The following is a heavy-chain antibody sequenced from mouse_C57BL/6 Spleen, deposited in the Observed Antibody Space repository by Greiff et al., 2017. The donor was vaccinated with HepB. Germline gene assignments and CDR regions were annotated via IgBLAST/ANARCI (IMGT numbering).Heavy chain of an antibody. CDR2: IYPGGGYT. V-gene: IGHV1-63*01. CDR3: ARSREEDAMDY. Sequence: VQLQQSGAELVRPGTSVKMSCKASGYTFTNYWIGWAKQRPGHGLEWIGDIYPGGGYTNYNEKFKGKATLTADKSSSTAYMQFSSLTSEDSAIYYCARSREEDAMDYWGQGTSVTVSS. J-gene: IGHJ4*01. CDR1: GYTFTNYW.